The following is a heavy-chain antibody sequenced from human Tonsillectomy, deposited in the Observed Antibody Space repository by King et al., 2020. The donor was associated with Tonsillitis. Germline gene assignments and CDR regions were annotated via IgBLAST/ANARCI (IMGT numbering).Heavy chain of an antibody. CDR2: ISSSSSYI. Sequence: VQLVESGGGLVKPGGSLRLSCAASGFTFSSYSMNWVRQAPGKGLEWVSSISSSSSYIYYADSVKGRFTISRDNAKNSLYLQMNSLRVEDTAVYYCARDEKTVAALIDYWGQGTLVTVSS. J-gene: IGHJ4*02. CDR1: GFTFSSYS. V-gene: IGHV3-21*01. CDR3: ARDEKTVAALIDY. D-gene: IGHD6-19*01.